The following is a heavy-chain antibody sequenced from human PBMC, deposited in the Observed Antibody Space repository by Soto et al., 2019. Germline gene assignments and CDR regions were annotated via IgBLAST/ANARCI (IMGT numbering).Heavy chain of an antibody. CDR2: IYYRGST. V-gene: IGHV4-59*01. D-gene: IGHD2-8*01. Sequence: SETLSLTCTVSGGSISSYYWSWIRQPPGKGLAWIGSIYYRGSTNYNRSLNSRVILSLDMSKNQFSLKLSSVTAADTAVYYCASRYAGNFDYWGQATLVTVSS. J-gene: IGHJ4*02. CDR3: ASRYAGNFDY. CDR1: GGSISSYY.